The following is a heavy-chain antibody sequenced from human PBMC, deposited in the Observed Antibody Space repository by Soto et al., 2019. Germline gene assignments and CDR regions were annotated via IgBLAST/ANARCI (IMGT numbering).Heavy chain of an antibody. V-gene: IGHV3-33*01. CDR1: GFTFSSYG. Sequence: PGGSLRLSCAASGFTFSSYGMHWVRQAPGKGLEWVAVIWYDGSNKYYAESVKGRFTISRDNPKNTVYLQMNSLRAEDTAVYYCARDPTRGYSYGYYYYGMDVWGQGTTVTVSS. D-gene: IGHD5-18*01. CDR2: IWYDGSNK. J-gene: IGHJ6*02. CDR3: ARDPTRGYSYGYYYYGMDV.